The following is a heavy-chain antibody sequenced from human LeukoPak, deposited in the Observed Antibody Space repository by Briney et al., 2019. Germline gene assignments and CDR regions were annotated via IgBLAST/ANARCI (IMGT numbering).Heavy chain of an antibody. D-gene: IGHD6-13*01. CDR1: GYTFTHYY. Sequence: GASVTVSCKSSGYTFTHYYMHWVRQAPGQGLEWMGWINPNSGGTNYAQKFQGRVTMTRDTSISTAYMELSRLRSDDTAVYYCATVRELGFDYWGQGTLVTVSS. CDR2: INPNSGGT. CDR3: ATVRELGFDY. V-gene: IGHV1-2*02. J-gene: IGHJ4*02.